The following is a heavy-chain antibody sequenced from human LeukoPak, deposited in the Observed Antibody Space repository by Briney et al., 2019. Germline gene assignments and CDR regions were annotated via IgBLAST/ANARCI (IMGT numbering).Heavy chain of an antibody. Sequence: GGSLRLSCAASGFTFSSYAMSWVRQAPGKGLEWVSAISGGSTYYADSVKGRFTISRDNSKNTLYLQMNSLRAEDTAVYYCAKGEMSSGYCGGFDYWGQGTLVTVSS. CDR3: AKGEMSSGYCGGFDY. J-gene: IGHJ4*02. CDR1: GFTFSSYA. V-gene: IGHV3-23*01. CDR2: ISGGST. D-gene: IGHD3-22*01.